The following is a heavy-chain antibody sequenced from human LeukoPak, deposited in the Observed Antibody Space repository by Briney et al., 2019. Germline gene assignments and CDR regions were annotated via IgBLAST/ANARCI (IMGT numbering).Heavy chain of an antibody. D-gene: IGHD1-26*01. J-gene: IGHJ4*02. CDR1: GFTFSSYA. V-gene: IGHV3-23*01. Sequence: GGSLRLSCAASGFTFSSYAMSWVRQAPGKGLEWVSGISSSDDSTYYADSVQGRFTISRDNSKNTVFLQMNSLRAEDTAVYYCAKVYSESYYIDYWGQGTLVTVSS. CDR3: AKVYSESYYIDY. CDR2: ISSSDDST.